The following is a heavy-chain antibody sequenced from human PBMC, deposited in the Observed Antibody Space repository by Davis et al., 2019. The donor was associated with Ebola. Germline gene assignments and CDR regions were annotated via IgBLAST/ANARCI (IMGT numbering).Heavy chain of an antibody. CDR2: IYYSGST. CDR1: GGSFSGYY. CDR3: ARVGDGYNYAFDI. V-gene: IGHV4-59*01. J-gene: IGHJ3*02. Sequence: PSETLSLTCAVYGGSFSGYYWSWIRQPPGKGLEWIGYIYYSGSTNYNPSLKSRVTISVDTSKNQFSLKLSSVTAADTAVYYCARVGDGYNYAFDIWGQGTMVTVSS. D-gene: IGHD5-24*01.